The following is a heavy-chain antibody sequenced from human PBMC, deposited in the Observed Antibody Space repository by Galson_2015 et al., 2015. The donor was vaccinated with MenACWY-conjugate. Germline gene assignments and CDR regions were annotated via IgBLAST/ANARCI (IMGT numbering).Heavy chain of an antibody. CDR2: ISGSGGNT. CDR1: GFTFRSYA. CDR3: ARDRTAPSY. J-gene: IGHJ4*02. Sequence: SLRLSCAASGFTFRSYAMSWVRQAPGKGLEWVSAISGSGGNTYYADSVKGRFTISRDNAKNSLFLQMNSLRAEDTAVYYCARDRTAPSYWGQGTLVTVSS. V-gene: IGHV3-23*01.